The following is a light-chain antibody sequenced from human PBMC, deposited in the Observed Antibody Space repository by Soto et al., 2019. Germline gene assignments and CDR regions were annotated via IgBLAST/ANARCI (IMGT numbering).Light chain of an antibody. J-gene: IGKJ1*01. CDR2: GAS. V-gene: IGKV3-20*01. CDR3: QQYGSSGT. CDR1: KSVNNNY. Sequence: EIVLTQAPCILCRSPGQRATLSCRASKSVNNNYLAWYQQKPGQAPRLLIYGASNRATGIPDRFSGSGAGTDFTLTISRLEPEDFAVYYCQQYGSSGTFGQGTQVDI.